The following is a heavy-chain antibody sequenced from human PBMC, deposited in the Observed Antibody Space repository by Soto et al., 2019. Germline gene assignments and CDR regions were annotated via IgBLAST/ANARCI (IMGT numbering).Heavy chain of an antibody. D-gene: IGHD1-7*01. J-gene: IGHJ4*02. V-gene: IGHV3-23*01. CDR1: GVPFSSYA. Sequence: GGSLRLSCAASGVPFSSYAMSWVRQAPGKGLEWVSTISRNGGSTYSADSVKGRFTISRDNSKNTLYLQMNSLRAEDTAVYYCAKLVSGTSFPIDYWGQGTLVTVSS. CDR3: AKLVSGTSFPIDY. CDR2: ISRNGGST.